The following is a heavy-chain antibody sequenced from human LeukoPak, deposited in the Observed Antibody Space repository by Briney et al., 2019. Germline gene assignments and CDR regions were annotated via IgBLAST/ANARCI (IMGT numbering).Heavy chain of an antibody. Sequence: SQTLSLTCAISGDSVSSNSAAWNWIRQSPSRGLEWLGRTYYRSKWYNDYTVSKRSRITINPDTSKNQFSLQLNSVTPEDTAVYYCARGMVKINYYMDVWGKGTTVTVSS. V-gene: IGHV6-1*01. D-gene: IGHD4-23*01. CDR2: TYYRSKWYN. J-gene: IGHJ6*03. CDR3: ARGMVKINYYMDV. CDR1: GDSVSSNSAA.